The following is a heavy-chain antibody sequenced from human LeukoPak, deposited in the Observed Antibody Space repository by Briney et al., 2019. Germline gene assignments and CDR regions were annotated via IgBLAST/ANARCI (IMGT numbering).Heavy chain of an antibody. CDR3: ARGSPPRRNYGSRGYYSYYFDY. CDR2: ISAYNGNT. J-gene: IGHJ4*02. V-gene: IGHV1-18*01. D-gene: IGHD3-22*01. CDR1: GYTFTSYG. Sequence: ASVTVPCKASGYTFTSYGISWVRQAPGQGLEWMGWISAYNGNTHYAQKLQGRVTMTTDTSTSTVYMELRSLRSDDTAVYYCARGSPPRRNYGSRGYYSYYFDYWGQGTLVTVSS.